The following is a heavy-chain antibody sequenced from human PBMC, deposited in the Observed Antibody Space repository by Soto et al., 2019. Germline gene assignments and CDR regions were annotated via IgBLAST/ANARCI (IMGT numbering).Heavy chain of an antibody. D-gene: IGHD7-27*01. J-gene: IGHJ4*02. V-gene: IGHV4-59*01. CDR3: ARRWGTSFDF. Sequence: SETLSLTCTVSGGSISSYYWSWIRQPPGKGMEWIGYIYYSGSTKYNPSLKSRVTISVDTSKNQFSLKMSSVTAADTAVYYCARRWGTSFDFWGQGTLVTVS. CDR2: IYYSGST. CDR1: GGSISSYY.